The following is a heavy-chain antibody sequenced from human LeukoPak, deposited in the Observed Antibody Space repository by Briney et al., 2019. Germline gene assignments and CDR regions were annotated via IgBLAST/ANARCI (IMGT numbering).Heavy chain of an antibody. CDR3: AGGIGTTVRGYFDF. V-gene: IGHV4-30-2*06. Sequence: PSQTLSPTCTVSSGSIMNSDLYWSWIRQSPGKGLEWIGYIYHSTNTYYNPSLNSRVTMSVDSSKNHFSLRLTSVTAADTAVYYCAGGIGTTVRGYFDFWGQGTQVTVSS. J-gene: IGHJ4*02. CDR2: IYHSTNT. CDR1: SGSIMNSDLY. D-gene: IGHD4-11*01.